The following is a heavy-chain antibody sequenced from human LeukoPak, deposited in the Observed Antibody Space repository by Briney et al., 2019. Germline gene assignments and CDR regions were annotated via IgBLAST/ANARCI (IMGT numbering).Heavy chain of an antibody. D-gene: IGHD5-18*01. Sequence: SETLSLTCDVSGVSINTRCYYWIWIRQPPGKGLEWIGYKYYSGSTRYNSSLRSRLTISLDSSKNQFSLRLTSVTAADTAVYYCARGRSYGFDFDSWGPGTLVIVSS. CDR3: ARGRSYGFDFDS. CDR2: KYYSGST. J-gene: IGHJ4*02. CDR1: GVSINTRCYY. V-gene: IGHV4-61*01.